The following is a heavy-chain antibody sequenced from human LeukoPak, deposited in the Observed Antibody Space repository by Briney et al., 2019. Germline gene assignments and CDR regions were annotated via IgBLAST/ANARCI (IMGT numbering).Heavy chain of an antibody. J-gene: IGHJ4*02. V-gene: IGHV3-74*01. CDR3: ARDTAIVGAPTYRDY. Sequence: GGSLRLSCAASGFTFSIYWMHWVRQAPGKGLVWVSRINTDGSSTSYADSVKGRFTISRDNAKNTLYLQMNSLRAEDTAVYYCARDTAIVGAPTYRDYWGQGTLVTVSS. CDR1: GFTFSIYW. CDR2: INTDGSST. D-gene: IGHD1-26*01.